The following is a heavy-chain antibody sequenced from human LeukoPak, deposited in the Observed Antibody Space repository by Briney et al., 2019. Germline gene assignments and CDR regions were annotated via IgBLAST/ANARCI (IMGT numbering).Heavy chain of an antibody. D-gene: IGHD2-21*02. J-gene: IGHJ4*02. CDR2: ISTYSGNT. CDR1: GYTFTSYG. Sequence: ASVKVSCKASGYTFTSYGISWVRQAPGQGLEWMGWISTYSGNTNYAQKLQGRITMTTETSTSTVYMELRSLRSDDTAVYYCARGGSRVVTYGNFDYWGQGTLVTVSS. CDR3: ARGGSRVVTYGNFDY. V-gene: IGHV1-18*01.